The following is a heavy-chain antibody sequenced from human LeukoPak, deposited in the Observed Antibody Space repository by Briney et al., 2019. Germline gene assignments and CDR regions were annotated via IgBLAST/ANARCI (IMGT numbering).Heavy chain of an antibody. CDR2: INAGNGNT. J-gene: IGHJ4*02. CDR1: GYTFTSYA. D-gene: IGHD3-22*01. V-gene: IGHV1-3*03. CDR3: ARDLYKNYYDSSGYYAAVGY. Sequence: ASVKVSCRASGYTFTSYAMHWVRQAPGQRLEWMGWINAGNGNTKYSQEFQGRVTITRDTSASTAYMELSSLRSEDMAVYYCARDLYKNYYDSSGYYAAVGYWGQGTLVTVSS.